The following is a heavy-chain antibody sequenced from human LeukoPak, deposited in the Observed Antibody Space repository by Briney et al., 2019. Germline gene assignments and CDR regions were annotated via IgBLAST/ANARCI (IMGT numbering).Heavy chain of an antibody. J-gene: IGHJ6*02. D-gene: IGHD2-8*02. CDR1: GFTFRSYA. Sequence: GGSLRLSCAASGFTFRSYAMSWVRQAPGKGLEWVSGISGSGGSVYYADSVKGRFTISRDIYKNTLYLQMNSLRAEDTAVYLCAKYRTRDYYYYGMDVWGQGTTVIVSS. V-gene: IGHV3-23*01. CDR2: ISGSGGSV. CDR3: AKYRTRDYYYYGMDV.